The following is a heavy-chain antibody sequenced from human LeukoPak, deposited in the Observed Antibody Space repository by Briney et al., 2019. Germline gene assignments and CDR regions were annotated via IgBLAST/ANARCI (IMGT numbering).Heavy chain of an antibody. V-gene: IGHV1-69*04. J-gene: IGHJ4*02. CDR2: IIPILGIA. CDR1: GYTFTSYG. D-gene: IGHD5-18*01. CDR3: ASGGYSYGWEYYFDY. Sequence: ASVKVSCKASGYTFTSYGISWVRQAPGQGLEWMGRIIPILGIANYAQKFQGRVTITADKSTSTAYMELSSLRSEDTAVYYCASGGYSYGWEYYFDYWGQGTLVTVSS.